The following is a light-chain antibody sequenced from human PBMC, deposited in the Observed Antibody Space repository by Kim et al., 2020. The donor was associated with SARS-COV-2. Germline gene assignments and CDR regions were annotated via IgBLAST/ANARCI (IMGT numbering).Light chain of an antibody. Sequence: GRKVTISCSEINSNIGKYYVSWYQQLPGTAPRLLIYDNHERPSGIPDRFSGSKSGTTATLGITGLQTGDEADYYCGAWDTSLSIVVFGGGTKVTVL. CDR1: NSNIGKYY. V-gene: IGLV1-51*01. J-gene: IGLJ2*01. CDR2: DNH. CDR3: GAWDTSLSIVV.